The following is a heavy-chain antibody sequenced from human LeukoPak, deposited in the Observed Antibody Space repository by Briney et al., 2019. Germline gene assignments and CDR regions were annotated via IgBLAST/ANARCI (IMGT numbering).Heavy chain of an antibody. Sequence: GGSLRLSCAASGFTFSNYAMTWVRQAPGKGLEWVSTISGTAEYTFYADSVKGRFTISRDNSRNTLYLQLNSLRAEDTAIYYCVKKRGGSSGWTFDYWGQGTLITVSS. J-gene: IGHJ4*02. D-gene: IGHD6-19*01. V-gene: IGHV3-23*01. CDR1: GFTFSNYA. CDR2: ISGTAEYT. CDR3: VKKRGGSSGWTFDY.